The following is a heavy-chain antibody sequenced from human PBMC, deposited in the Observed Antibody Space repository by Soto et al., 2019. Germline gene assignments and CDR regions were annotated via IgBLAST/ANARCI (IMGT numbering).Heavy chain of an antibody. CDR3: ATGLSSGLTLDY. CDR1: CYTFTSYG. V-gene: IGHV1-18*01. D-gene: IGHD3-16*01. J-gene: IGHJ4*02. CDR2: IDPENGET. Sequence: EASGKVSCKDSCYTFTSYGISWVRQATGKGLEWMGWIDPENGETNYAQKFQGRVTMTEDTSTDTAYMELSSLRSEDTAVYYCATGLSSGLTLDYWGQGTLVTVSS.